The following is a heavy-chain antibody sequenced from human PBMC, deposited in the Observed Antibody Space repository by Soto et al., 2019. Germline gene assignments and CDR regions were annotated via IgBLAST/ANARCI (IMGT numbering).Heavy chain of an antibody. J-gene: IGHJ4*02. V-gene: IGHV3-23*01. CDR3: AKSRDSSGWEVFDY. Sequence: VGSLRLSCAASGFTFSSYAMSWVRQAPGKGLEWVSAISGSGGSTYYTDSVKGRFTISRDNSKNTLYLQMNSLTAEDMAVYYCAKSRDSSGWEVFDYWGQGTLVTVSS. D-gene: IGHD6-19*01. CDR2: ISGSGGST. CDR1: GFTFSSYA.